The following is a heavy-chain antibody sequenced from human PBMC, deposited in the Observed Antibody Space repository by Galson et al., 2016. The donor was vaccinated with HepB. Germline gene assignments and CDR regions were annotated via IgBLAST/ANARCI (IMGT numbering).Heavy chain of an antibody. CDR1: GYSFTSYW. Sequence: QSGAEVKKPGESLRISCKGSGYSFTSYWISWVPQMPGKGLEWMGRIDPSDSYTNYSPSFQGHVTISADKSISTAYLQWSSLKASDTAMYYCARYYDSSGYYYSFEHWGQGTLVTVSS. V-gene: IGHV5-10-1*01. CDR2: IDPSDSYT. J-gene: IGHJ1*01. CDR3: ARYYDSSGYYYSFEH. D-gene: IGHD3-22*01.